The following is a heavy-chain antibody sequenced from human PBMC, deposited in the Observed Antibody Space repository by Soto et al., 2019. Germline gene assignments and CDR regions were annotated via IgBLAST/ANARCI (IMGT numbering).Heavy chain of an antibody. Sequence: QLQLQESGPGLVKPSETLSLTCTVSGGSISSSSYYWGWIRQPPGKGLEWIGSIYYSGSTYYNPSLKSRVTISVDTSKNQFSLKLSSVTAADTAVYYCARHRASPDRYSYGYGAAFDIWGQGTMVTVSS. CDR3: ARHRASPDRYSYGYGAAFDI. V-gene: IGHV4-39*01. D-gene: IGHD5-18*01. CDR2: IYYSGST. CDR1: GGSISSSSYY. J-gene: IGHJ3*02.